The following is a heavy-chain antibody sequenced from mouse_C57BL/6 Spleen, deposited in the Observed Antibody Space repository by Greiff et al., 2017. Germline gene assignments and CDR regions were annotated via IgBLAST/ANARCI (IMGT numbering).Heavy chain of an antibody. CDR3: ARDRYGYEGAMDY. J-gene: IGHJ4*01. Sequence: VQVVESGAELARPGASVKLSCKASGYTFTSYGISWVKQRTGQGLEWIGEIYPRSGNTYYNEKFKGKATLTADTSSSTAYMELRSLTAEDSAVYFCARDRYGYEGAMDYWGQGTSVTVSS. CDR2: IYPRSGNT. CDR1: GYTFTSYG. V-gene: IGHV1-81*01. D-gene: IGHD2-2*01.